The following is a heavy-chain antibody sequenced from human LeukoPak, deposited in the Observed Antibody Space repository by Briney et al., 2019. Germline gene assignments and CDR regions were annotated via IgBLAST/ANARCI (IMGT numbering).Heavy chain of an antibody. V-gene: IGHV3-7*01. CDR1: GSTFSSYW. Sequence: GSLRLSCAASGSTFSSYWMTWVRQTPGKGLEWVANIKQDGSEKYYVDSVKGRFTISRDNAKNSLYLQMNSLRAEDTAVYYCARDFRFLDDYWGQGTLVTVSS. J-gene: IGHJ4*02. CDR2: IKQDGSEK. CDR3: ARDFRFLDDY. D-gene: IGHD3-3*01.